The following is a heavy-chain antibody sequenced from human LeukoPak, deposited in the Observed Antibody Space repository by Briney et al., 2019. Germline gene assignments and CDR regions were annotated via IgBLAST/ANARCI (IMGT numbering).Heavy chain of an antibody. D-gene: IGHD3-22*01. CDR3: ARDRPPYDSSGYPSDY. CDR1: GYTFTGYY. V-gene: IGHV1-2*02. CDR2: LNPNSGGT. J-gene: IGHJ4*02. Sequence: ASVKVSCMASGYTFTGYYMHWVRQAPGQGLEWMGWLNPNSGGTNYAQKFQGRVTMTRDTSISTAYMELSRLRSDDTAVYYCARDRPPYDSSGYPSDYWGQGTLVTVSS.